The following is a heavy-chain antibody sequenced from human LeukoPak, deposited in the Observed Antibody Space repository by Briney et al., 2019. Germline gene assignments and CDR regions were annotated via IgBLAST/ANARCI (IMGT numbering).Heavy chain of an antibody. CDR3: ALIDCSSTSCYRLPEGNWFDP. J-gene: IGHJ5*02. V-gene: IGHV1-2*02. D-gene: IGHD2-2*02. CDR1: GYTFTGYY. Sequence: ASVKVSCKASGYTFTGYYMHWVRQSPGQGLEWMGWINPNSGGTNYAQKFQGRVTMTRDTSISTAYMELSSLRSEDTAVYYCALIDCSSTSCYRLPEGNWFDPWGQGTLVTVSS. CDR2: INPNSGGT.